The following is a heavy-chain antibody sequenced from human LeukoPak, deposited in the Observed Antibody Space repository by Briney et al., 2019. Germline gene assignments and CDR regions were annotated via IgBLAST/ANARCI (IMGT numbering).Heavy chain of an antibody. Sequence: GGSLRLSCAASGFTFSSYAMHWVRQAPGKGLEWVAVISYDGSNKYYADSVKGRSTISRDNSKNTLYLQMNSLRAEDTAVYYCARGFTMIVVVIGDAFDIWGQGTMVTVSS. J-gene: IGHJ3*02. V-gene: IGHV3-30-3*01. D-gene: IGHD3-22*01. CDR3: ARGFTMIVVVIGDAFDI. CDR2: ISYDGSNK. CDR1: GFTFSSYA.